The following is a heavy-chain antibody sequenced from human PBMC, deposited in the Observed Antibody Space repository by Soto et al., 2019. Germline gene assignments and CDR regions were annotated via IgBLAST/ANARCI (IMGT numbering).Heavy chain of an antibody. D-gene: IGHD2-15*01. CDR3: ARVRKLTPGFDY. CDR1: GGSFSGYY. Sequence: ETLSLTCAVYGGSFSGYYWSWIRQPPGKGLEWIGEINHSGSTNYNPSLKSRVTISVDTSKNQFSLKLSSVTAADTAVYYCARVRKLTPGFDYWGQGTLVTVSS. J-gene: IGHJ4*02. CDR2: INHSGST. V-gene: IGHV4-34*01.